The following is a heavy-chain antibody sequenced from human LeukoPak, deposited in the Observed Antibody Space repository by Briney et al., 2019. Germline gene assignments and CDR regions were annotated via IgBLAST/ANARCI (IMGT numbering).Heavy chain of an antibody. J-gene: IGHJ4*02. CDR2: IYDSGST. CDR1: GGSIRSSYYY. D-gene: IGHD3-22*01. V-gene: IGHV4-39*01. Sequence: PSETLSLTCTVSGGSIRSSYYYWGWIRQPPGKGLEWIGSIYDSGSTYYNPSLKSRVTISVDTSKNQFSLKLNSVTAADTAVYYCARARYYYDSSGYYSDRYYFDYWGQGTLVTVSS. CDR3: ARARYYYDSSGYYSDRYYFDY.